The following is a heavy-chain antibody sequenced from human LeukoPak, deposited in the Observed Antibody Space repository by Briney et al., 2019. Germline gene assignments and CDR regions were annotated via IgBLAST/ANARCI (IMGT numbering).Heavy chain of an antibody. CDR1: GGSFSGYY. D-gene: IGHD3-9*01. CDR2: INHSGST. Sequence: SETLSLTCAVYGGSFSGYYWSWIRQPPGKGLEWIGEINHSGSTNYNPSLKSRVTISVDTSKNQFSLKLSSVTAADTAVYYCAGTHYDILTGYQLYYFDYWGQGTLVTVSS. CDR3: AGTHYDILTGYQLYYFDY. V-gene: IGHV4-34*01. J-gene: IGHJ4*02.